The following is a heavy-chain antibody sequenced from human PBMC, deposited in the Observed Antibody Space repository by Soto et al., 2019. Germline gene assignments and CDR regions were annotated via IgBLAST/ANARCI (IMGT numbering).Heavy chain of an antibody. Sequence: SVKVSCKASGGTFSSYAISWVRQAPGQGLEWMGGIIPIFGTANYVQKFQGRVTITADESTSTAYMELSSLRSEDTAVYYCARGATLTYSSGWSNWFDPWGQGTLVTVSS. CDR2: IIPIFGTA. CDR3: ARGATLTYSSGWSNWFDP. D-gene: IGHD6-19*01. V-gene: IGHV1-69*13. J-gene: IGHJ5*02. CDR1: GGTFSSYA.